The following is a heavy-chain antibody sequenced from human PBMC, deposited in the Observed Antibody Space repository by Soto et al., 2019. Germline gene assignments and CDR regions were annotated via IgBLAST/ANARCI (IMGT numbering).Heavy chain of an antibody. D-gene: IGHD3-3*01. CDR2: LYYGRSA. Sequence: PSETLSLTCAVSGDSISSYYCMWIRQPPGKGLESIGYLYYGRSANYNPSLKSRVTLSVDTSTNQCSLTLSSVTAADTAVYYCARQVVNYDFWSGPPSYYYGMDVWGQGTTVTVSS. V-gene: IGHV4-59*08. CDR1: GDSISSYY. CDR3: ARQVVNYDFWSGPPSYYYGMDV. J-gene: IGHJ6*02.